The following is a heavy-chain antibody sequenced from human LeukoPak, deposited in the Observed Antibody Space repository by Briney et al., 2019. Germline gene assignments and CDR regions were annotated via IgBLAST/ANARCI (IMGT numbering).Heavy chain of an antibody. CDR3: ARDPGVAGYGMDV. CDR1: GGSISSYY. CDR2: TYYSGST. V-gene: IGHV4-59*01. J-gene: IGHJ6*02. D-gene: IGHD2-15*01. Sequence: SETLSLICTVSGGSISSYYWSWIRQPPGKGLEWIGYTYYSGSTNYNPSLKSRVTISVDTSKNQFSLKLSSVTAADTAVYYCARDPGVAGYGMDVWGQGTTVTVSS.